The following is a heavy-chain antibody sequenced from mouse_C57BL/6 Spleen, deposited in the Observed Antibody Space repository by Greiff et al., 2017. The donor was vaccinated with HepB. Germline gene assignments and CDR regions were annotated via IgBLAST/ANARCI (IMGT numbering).Heavy chain of an antibody. J-gene: IGHJ2*01. CDR2: ISSGGSYT. Sequence: EVKLMESGGDLVKPGGSLKLSCAASGFTFSSYGMSWVRQTPDKRLEWVATISSGGSYTYYPDSVKGRFTISRDNAKNTLYLQMSSLKSEDTAMYYCARHAYGSSSSFDYWGQGTTLTVSS. V-gene: IGHV5-6*01. CDR3: ARHAYGSSSSFDY. D-gene: IGHD1-1*01. CDR1: GFTFSSYG.